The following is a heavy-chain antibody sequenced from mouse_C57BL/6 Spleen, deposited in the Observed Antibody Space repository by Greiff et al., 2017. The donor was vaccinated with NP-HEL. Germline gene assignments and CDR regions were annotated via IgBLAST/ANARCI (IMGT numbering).Heavy chain of an antibody. Sequence: QVQLQQPGAELVRPGSSVKLSCKASGYTFTSYWMHWVKQRPIRGLEWIGNIDPSDSETHYNQKFKDKATLTVDKSSSTAYMQLSSLTSEDSAVYYCARGGGSLAMDCWGQGTSVTVSS. CDR1: GYTFTSYW. J-gene: IGHJ4*01. V-gene: IGHV1-52*01. CDR2: IDPSDSET. CDR3: ARGGGSLAMDC.